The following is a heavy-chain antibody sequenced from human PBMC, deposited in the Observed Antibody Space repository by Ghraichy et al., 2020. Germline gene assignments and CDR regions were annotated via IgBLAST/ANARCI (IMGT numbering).Heavy chain of an antibody. CDR3: ARVDYGGNSGWFDP. D-gene: IGHD4-23*01. V-gene: IGHV4-59*01. CDR1: GGSISSYY. CDR2: IYYSWST. J-gene: IGHJ5*02. Sequence: SETLSLTCTVSGGSISSYYWSWIRQPPGKGLEWIGYIYYSWSTNYNPSLKSRVTISVDTSKNQFSLKLSSVTAADTAVYYCARVDYGGNSGWFDPWGQGTLVTVSS.